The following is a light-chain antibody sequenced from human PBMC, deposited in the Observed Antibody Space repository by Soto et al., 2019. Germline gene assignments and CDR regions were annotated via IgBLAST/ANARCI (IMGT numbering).Light chain of an antibody. CDR3: CSSAPESTYV. CDR2: EVI. CDR1: SSDVGGYNY. V-gene: IGLV2-14*01. Sequence: QSALTQPASVSGSPGQSLTISCAGTSSDVGGYNYVSWYQQHPGKAPKLLIYEVINRPSGVSNRFSASTSGNAASLTISGLQADDEADYFCCSSAPESTYVCGTGTKVTVL. J-gene: IGLJ1*01.